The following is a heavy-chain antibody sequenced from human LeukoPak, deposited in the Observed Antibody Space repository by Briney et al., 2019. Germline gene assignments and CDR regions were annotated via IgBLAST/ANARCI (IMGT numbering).Heavy chain of an antibody. CDR2: INHSGST. V-gene: IGHV4-34*01. CDR1: GGSFSGYY. Sequence: SETLSLTRAVYGGSFSGYYWSWIRQPPGKGLEWIGEINHSGSTNYNPSLKSRVTISVDTSKNQSSLKLSSVTAADTAVYYCARKLWFGELSGTRWFDPWGQGTLVTVSS. J-gene: IGHJ5*02. D-gene: IGHD3-10*01. CDR3: ARKLWFGELSGTRWFDP.